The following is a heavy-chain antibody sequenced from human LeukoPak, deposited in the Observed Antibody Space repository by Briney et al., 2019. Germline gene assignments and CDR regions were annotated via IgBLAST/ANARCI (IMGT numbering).Heavy chain of an antibody. CDR3: VRDGAHWDLDY. Sequence: GGSLRLSCAASGFSFSTSGMHWIRQAPGKGLEWVALIQSDGGNEYYADSVKGRFTISRDNSKNTVHLRMNSLRPEDTALYYCVRDGAHWDLDYWGQGTLVTVSS. CDR1: GFSFSTSG. J-gene: IGHJ4*02. V-gene: IGHV3-30*19. D-gene: IGHD7-27*01. CDR2: IQSDGGNE.